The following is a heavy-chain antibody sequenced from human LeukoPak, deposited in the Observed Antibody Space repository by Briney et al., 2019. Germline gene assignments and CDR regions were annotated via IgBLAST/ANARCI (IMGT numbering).Heavy chain of an antibody. Sequence: SSETLSLTCTVSGYFISSGYYWGWIRQPPGKGLQWIGSIHHSGSTYYNPSLKSRVTISVDTSKNQFSLKLSSVTAADTAVYYCARTSSSGLVGGYYFDYWGQGTLVTVSS. CDR3: ARTSSSGLVGGYYFDY. D-gene: IGHD6-19*01. CDR2: IHHSGST. J-gene: IGHJ4*02. CDR1: GYFISSGYY. V-gene: IGHV4-38-2*02.